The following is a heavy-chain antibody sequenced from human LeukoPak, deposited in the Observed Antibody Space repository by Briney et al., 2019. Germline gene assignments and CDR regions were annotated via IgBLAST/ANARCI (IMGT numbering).Heavy chain of an antibody. V-gene: IGHV3-15*01. D-gene: IGHD3-22*01. Sequence: PGGSLRLSCAASGFTFSNTWMSWVRQAPGKGLEWVGRIKKKDDGGTADYAAPVKGRFTISRDDSKNTLYLQMNSLKTEDTAVYYCTRGGYYDSSGYPYFDYWGQGTLVTVSS. CDR2: IKKKDDGGTA. CDR3: TRGGYYDSSGYPYFDY. CDR1: GFTFSNTW. J-gene: IGHJ4*02.